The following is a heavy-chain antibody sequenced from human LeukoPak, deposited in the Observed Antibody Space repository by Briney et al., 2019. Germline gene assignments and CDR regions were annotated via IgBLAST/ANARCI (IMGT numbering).Heavy chain of an antibody. Sequence: GGSLRLSCAASGFTFSDYYMSWIRQAPGKGLEWVSYISGSSSYTNYADSVKGRFTISRDNAKNSLYLQMNSLRAEDTAVYYCASLPMVRGVIIPWGQGTLVTVSS. J-gene: IGHJ4*02. D-gene: IGHD3-10*01. CDR1: GFTFSDYY. V-gene: IGHV3-11*06. CDR3: ASLPMVRGVIIP. CDR2: ISGSSSYT.